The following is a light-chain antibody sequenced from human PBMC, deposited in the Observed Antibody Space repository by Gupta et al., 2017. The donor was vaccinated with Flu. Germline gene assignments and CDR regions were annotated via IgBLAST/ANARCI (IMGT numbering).Light chain of an antibody. Sequence: SYDLTQPLSVSVALGQTAKITCGGNNIGSRTVHWFQQRPGQAPVLVIYRDNNRPSGIPDRFFGSTSENTATLNISGAQVGDEADYYCQVWDKSIAVFGGGTKLTVL. CDR3: QVWDKSIAV. CDR1: NIGSRT. CDR2: RDN. J-gene: IGLJ3*02. V-gene: IGLV3-9*01.